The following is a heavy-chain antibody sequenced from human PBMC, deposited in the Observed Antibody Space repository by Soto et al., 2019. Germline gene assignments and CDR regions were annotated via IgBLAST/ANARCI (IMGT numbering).Heavy chain of an antibody. J-gene: IGHJ4*02. CDR1: GGTFSSHV. V-gene: IGHV1-69*01. D-gene: IGHD3-10*01. CDR2: IMPIIGTA. Sequence: QVQLVQSGAEVKKPGSSVKVSCNASGGTFSSHVFNWVRQAPGQGIEWMGGIMPIIGTANYAQKFQRRVTITADESTSTAYMELSSLRSEATAVYYCDRALEFRDGNISHLDYWGQGTLVTVSS. CDR3: DRALEFRDGNISHLDY.